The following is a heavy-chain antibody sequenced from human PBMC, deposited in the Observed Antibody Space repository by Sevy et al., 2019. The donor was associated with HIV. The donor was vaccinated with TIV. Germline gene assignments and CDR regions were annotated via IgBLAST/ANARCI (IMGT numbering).Heavy chain of an antibody. D-gene: IGHD3-10*01. V-gene: IGHV3-7*01. CDR1: GFTFRNFW. Sequence: GSLRLSCAVSGFTFRNFWMSWVRQAPGKGLEWVANIRQDGSEKYYVDSVTGRFTISRDNAKNSLFLQLNSLRADDTAIYYCAKSYFGSGTSYGMDLWGRGTTVTVSS. CDR3: AKSYFGSGTSYGMDL. J-gene: IGHJ6*02. CDR2: IRQDGSEK.